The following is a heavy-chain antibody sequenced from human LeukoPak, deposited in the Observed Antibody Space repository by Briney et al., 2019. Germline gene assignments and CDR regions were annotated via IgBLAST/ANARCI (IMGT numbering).Heavy chain of an antibody. J-gene: IGHJ4*02. Sequence: PGGSLRLSCAASGFTFSSYAMSWVRQAPGKGLEWVANIKQDGSEKHYVDSVKGRFTISRDNAKNSLYLQMNSLRAEDTAVYYCVRSGWFDYWGQGTLVTVSS. D-gene: IGHD6-19*01. CDR3: VRSGWFDY. CDR1: GFTFSSYA. CDR2: IKQDGSEK. V-gene: IGHV3-7*01.